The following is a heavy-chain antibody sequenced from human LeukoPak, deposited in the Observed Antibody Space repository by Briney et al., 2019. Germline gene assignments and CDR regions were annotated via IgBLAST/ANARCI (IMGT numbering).Heavy chain of an antibody. D-gene: IGHD5-18*01. V-gene: IGHV3-23*01. J-gene: IGHJ5*02. CDR3: AKAGGYSYGQGLNWFDP. CDR2: ISGSGGST. CDR1: GFTFSSYA. Sequence: GGSLRLSCAASGFTFSSYAMSWVRQAPGKGLEWVSAISGSGGSTYYAASVKGRFTISRDNSKNTLYLQMNSLRAEDTAVYYCAKAGGYSYGQGLNWFDPWGQGALVTVSS.